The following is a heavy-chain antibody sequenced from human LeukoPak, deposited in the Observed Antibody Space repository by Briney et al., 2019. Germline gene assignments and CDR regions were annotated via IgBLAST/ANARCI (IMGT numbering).Heavy chain of an antibody. CDR2: INHSGST. CDR1: GGSFSGYY. D-gene: IGHD3-10*01. CDR3: ARVRTMVRGGFDY. Sequence: PSETLSLTCAVYGGSFSGYYWRWIRQPPGKGLEWIGEINHSGSTNYNPSLKSRVTISVDTSKNQFSLKLSSVTAADTAVYYCARVRTMVRGGFDYWGQGTLVTVSS. J-gene: IGHJ4*02. V-gene: IGHV4-34*01.